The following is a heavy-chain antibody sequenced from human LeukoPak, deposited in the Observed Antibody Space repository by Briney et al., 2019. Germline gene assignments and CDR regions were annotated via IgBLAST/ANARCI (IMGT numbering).Heavy chain of an antibody. CDR3: SNSDILTGYYPDV. CDR2: INPNSGGT. D-gene: IGHD3-9*01. J-gene: IGHJ6*04. CDR1: GYTFTGYY. Sequence: ASVKVSCKASGYTFTGYYMHWVRQAPGQGVEWMGRINPNSGGTNYAQKFQGRVTMTRDTSISTAYMELSRLRSDDTAVYYCSNSDILTGYYPDVWGKGTTVTVSS. V-gene: IGHV1-2*06.